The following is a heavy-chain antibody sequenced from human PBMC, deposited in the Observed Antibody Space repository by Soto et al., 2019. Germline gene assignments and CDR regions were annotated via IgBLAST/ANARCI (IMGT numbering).Heavy chain of an antibody. J-gene: IGHJ4*02. V-gene: IGHV5-51*01. CDR2: IYPGDSDT. Sequence: GESLKISCKGSGYSFTSYWIGWVRQMPGKGLEWMGIIYPGDSDTRYSPSFQGQVTISADKAISTAYLPWRGLEAAGTAMNYDARQPPDFWSGYHPFDYGGQEPLVTVSS. D-gene: IGHD3-3*01. CDR3: ARQPPDFWSGYHPFDY. CDR1: GYSFTSYW.